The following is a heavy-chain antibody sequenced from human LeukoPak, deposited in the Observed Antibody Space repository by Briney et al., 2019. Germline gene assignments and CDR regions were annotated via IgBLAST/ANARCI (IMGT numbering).Heavy chain of an antibody. CDR2: IYYSGST. D-gene: IGHD6-19*01. CDR1: GGSISSYY. CDR3: ARQHSSGRKDAFDI. V-gene: IGHV4-59*08. J-gene: IGHJ3*02. Sequence: SETLSLTCAVSGGSISSYYWSWIRQPPGKGLEWIGHIYYSGSTNYNPSLKSRVTISVDTSKNQFSLKLSSVTAADTAVYYCARQHSSGRKDAFDIWGQGTMVTVSS.